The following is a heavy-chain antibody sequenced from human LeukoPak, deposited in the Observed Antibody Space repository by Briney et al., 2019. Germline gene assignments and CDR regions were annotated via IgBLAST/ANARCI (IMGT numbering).Heavy chain of an antibody. Sequence: SETLSLTCTVSGGSISSGSYYWSWIRQPAGKGLEWIWRIYTSGSTNYNPSLKSRVTISVDTSKNQFSLKLSSVTAADTAVYYCARGFLRGYSYGYGTQFDYWGQGTLVTVSS. V-gene: IGHV4-61*02. D-gene: IGHD5-18*01. CDR1: GGSISSGSYY. J-gene: IGHJ4*02. CDR2: IYTSGST. CDR3: ARGFLRGYSYGYGTQFDY.